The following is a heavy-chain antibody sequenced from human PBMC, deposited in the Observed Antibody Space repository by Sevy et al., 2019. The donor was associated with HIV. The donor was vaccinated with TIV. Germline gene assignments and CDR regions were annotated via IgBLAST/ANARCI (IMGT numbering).Heavy chain of an antibody. D-gene: IGHD3-10*01. V-gene: IGHV1-2*02. CDR2: MNPKSGET. J-gene: IGHJ3*02. Sequence: ASVKVSCKASGYSITGNYMHWVRQAPGQGLEWMGWMNPKSGETKHAQKFQGRVTMTRETSTSTAYMELTSLRSDDTAVYYCAKDREWFGGYFDIWGQGTMITVSS. CDR1: GYSITGNY. CDR3: AKDREWFGGYFDI.